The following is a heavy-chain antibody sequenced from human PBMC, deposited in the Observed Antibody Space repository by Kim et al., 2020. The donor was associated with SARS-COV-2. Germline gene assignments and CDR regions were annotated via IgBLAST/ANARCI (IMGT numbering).Heavy chain of an antibody. CDR1: GGTFSSYA. Sequence: SVKVSCKASGGTFSSYAISWVRQAPGQGLEWMGGIIPIFGTANYAQKFQRRVTITADESTSTAYMELSSLRSEDTAVYYCARGGYSLRLYYYYGMDVWGQGTTVTVSS. D-gene: IGHD5-18*01. CDR2: IIPIFGTA. V-gene: IGHV1-69*13. CDR3: ARGGYSLRLYYYYGMDV. J-gene: IGHJ6*02.